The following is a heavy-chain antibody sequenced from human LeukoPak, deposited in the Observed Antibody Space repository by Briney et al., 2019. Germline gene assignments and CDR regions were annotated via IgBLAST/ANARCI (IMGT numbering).Heavy chain of an antibody. CDR1: GGSISSTPCY. CDR3: ASQAPGGNSFNQDF. Sequence: PSETLSLTCSVAGGSISSTPCYWGWIRQPPGKRLDWIGRLHYRGSTHYNPSLKTRVTISVDTSKNQFSLKLSSVTAADTAVYYCASQAPGGNSFNQDFWGQGTLVTVSS. J-gene: IGHJ4*02. CDR2: LHYRGST. V-gene: IGHV4-39*01. D-gene: IGHD4-23*01.